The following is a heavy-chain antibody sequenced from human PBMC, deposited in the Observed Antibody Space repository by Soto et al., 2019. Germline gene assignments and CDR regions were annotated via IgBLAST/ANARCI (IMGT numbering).Heavy chain of an antibody. CDR2: ISYDGSNK. CDR3: ARPLWRNDYNWGYFDL. CDR1: GFTFSSYA. D-gene: IGHD4-4*01. V-gene: IGHV3-30-3*01. J-gene: IGHJ2*01. Sequence: QVQLVESGGGVVQPGMSLRLSCAASGFTFSSYAMHWVRQAPGKGLEWVAVISYDGSNKYYADSVKGRFTISRDNSKNTLYLLMNILRAEDTAVYYCARPLWRNDYNWGYFDLWGRGTLVTVSS.